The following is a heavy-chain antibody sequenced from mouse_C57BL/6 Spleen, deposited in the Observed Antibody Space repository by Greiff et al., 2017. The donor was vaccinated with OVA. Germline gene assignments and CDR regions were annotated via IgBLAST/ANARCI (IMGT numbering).Heavy chain of an antibody. CDR2: INPNNGGT. J-gene: IGHJ4*01. D-gene: IGHD2-4*01. CDR3: ARSYDYYYAMDY. CDR1: GYTFTDYY. Sequence: VQLQQSGPELVKPGASVKISCKASGYTFTDYYMNWVKQSHGKSLEWIGDINPNNGGTSYNQKFKGKATLTVDKSSSTAYMELRSLTSEDSAVYYCARSYDYYYAMDYWGQGTSVTVSS. V-gene: IGHV1-26*01.